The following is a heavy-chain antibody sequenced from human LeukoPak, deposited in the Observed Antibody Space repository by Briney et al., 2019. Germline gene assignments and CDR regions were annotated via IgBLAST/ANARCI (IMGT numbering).Heavy chain of an antibody. CDR3: ARVYYSSSYDYWYFDL. J-gene: IGHJ2*01. Sequence: SQTLSLTCTVSGGYIRSYYWSWIRQPPGKGLEWIGYIYYSGSTNYNPSLKSRVTISVDTSKKQLSLKLSSVTAADTAVYYCARVYYSSSYDYWYFDLWGRGTLVTVSS. CDR1: GGYIRSYY. CDR2: IYYSGST. V-gene: IGHV4-59*01. D-gene: IGHD6-13*01.